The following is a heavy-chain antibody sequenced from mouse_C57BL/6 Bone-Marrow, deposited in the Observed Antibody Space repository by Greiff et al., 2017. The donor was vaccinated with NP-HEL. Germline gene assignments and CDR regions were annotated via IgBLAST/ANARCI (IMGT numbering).Heavy chain of an antibody. D-gene: IGHD2-5*01. J-gene: IGHJ4*01. CDR3: ARNSNYVYYAMDY. CDR1: GYTFTSYW. CDR2: IDPSDSET. Sequence: QVQLQQPGAELVRPGSSVKLSCKASGYTFTSYWMHWVKQRPIQGLEWIGNIDPSDSETHYNQKFKDKATLTVDKSSSTAYMRLSSRTSEDSAVYYCARNSNYVYYAMDYWGQGTSVTVSS. V-gene: IGHV1-52*01.